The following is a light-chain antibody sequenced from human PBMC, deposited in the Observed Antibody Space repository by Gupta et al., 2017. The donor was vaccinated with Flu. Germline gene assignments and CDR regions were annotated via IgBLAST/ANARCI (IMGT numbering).Light chain of an antibody. CDR1: SGHTSST. Sequence: QLVLTQSPSASASLVASVKVTCTLSSGHTSSTIAWHQLQPDKGPRFLMKVNSDGTHSKGDGIPGRFSGSSSGAERYLIISSLQSEDEADYYCQTWGTGIRVFGGGTKVTVL. CDR2: VNSDGTH. CDR3: QTWGTGIRV. V-gene: IGLV4-69*01. J-gene: IGLJ3*02.